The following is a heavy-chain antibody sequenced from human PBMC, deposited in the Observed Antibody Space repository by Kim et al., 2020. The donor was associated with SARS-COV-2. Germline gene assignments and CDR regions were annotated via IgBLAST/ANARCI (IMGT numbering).Heavy chain of an antibody. CDR2: ISAYNGNT. CDR1: GYTFTSYG. V-gene: IGHV1-18*04. J-gene: IGHJ4*02. D-gene: IGHD3-10*01. Sequence: ASVKVSCKASGYTFTSYGISWVRQAPGQGLEWMGWISAYNGNTNYAQKLQGRVTMTTDTSTSTAYMELRSLRSDDTAVYYCARQTRYGSGSYYTPPDLNGSDYWGQGTLVTVSS. CDR3: ARQTRYGSGSYYTPPDLNGSDY.